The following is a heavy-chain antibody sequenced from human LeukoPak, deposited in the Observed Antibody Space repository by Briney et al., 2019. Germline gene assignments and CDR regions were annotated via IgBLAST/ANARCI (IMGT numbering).Heavy chain of an antibody. V-gene: IGHV3-33*06. Sequence: SGRSLRLSCAASGFTFSSYGMHWVRQAPGKGLEWVAVIWYDGGNKYYADSVKGRFTISRDNSKNTLYLQMNSLRAEDTAMYYCAKEYERLGELSFDYWGQGTLVTVSS. J-gene: IGHJ4*02. CDR2: IWYDGGNK. CDR1: GFTFSSYG. CDR3: AKEYERLGELSFDY. D-gene: IGHD3-16*02.